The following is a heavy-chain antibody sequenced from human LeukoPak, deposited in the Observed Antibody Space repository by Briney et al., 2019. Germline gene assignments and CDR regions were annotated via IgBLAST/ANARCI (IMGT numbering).Heavy chain of an antibody. Sequence: PSETLSLTCTVSGGSISSSSYSWTWIRQPPGKGLEWIGSIHYDGNTYYKPSLRSRVTISVDTSNQFSLRLSSATAADTATYYCARHFLNNYGHYYWGQGTLVTVSS. CDR3: ARHFLNNYGHYY. D-gene: IGHD4-17*01. CDR1: GGSISSSSYS. CDR2: IHYDGNT. J-gene: IGHJ4*02. V-gene: IGHV4-39*01.